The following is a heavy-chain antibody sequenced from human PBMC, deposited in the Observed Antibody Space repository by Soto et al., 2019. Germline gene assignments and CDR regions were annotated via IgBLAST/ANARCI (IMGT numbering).Heavy chain of an antibody. J-gene: IGHJ4*02. CDR3: ARDGRIAAAGTYYFDY. CDR2: ISYDGSNK. V-gene: IGHV3-30-3*01. D-gene: IGHD6-13*01. Sequence: QVQLVESGGGVVQPGRSLRLSCAASGFTFSSYAMHWVRQAPGKGLEWVAVISYDGSNKYYADSVKGRFTISRDNSKNTLYLQMNSLRAEDTAVYYCARDGRIAAAGTYYFDYWGQGTLVTVSS. CDR1: GFTFSSYA.